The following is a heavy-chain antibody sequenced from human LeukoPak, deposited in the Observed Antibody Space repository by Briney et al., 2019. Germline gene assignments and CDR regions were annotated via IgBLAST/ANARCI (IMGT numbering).Heavy chain of an antibody. D-gene: IGHD3-10*01. Sequence: PSETLSLTCTVSGGSISSSSYYWGWIRQPPGKGLEWVTGIRGSGAGTYYADSVKGRFTISRDNSKNTVYLQMNSPRDEGTAVYYCARGSYGSGNYYIGDAFDMWGQGTMVTVSS. CDR3: ARGSYGSGNYYIGDAFDM. V-gene: IGHV3-23*01. J-gene: IGHJ3*02. CDR1: GGSISSSSYY. CDR2: IRGSGAGT.